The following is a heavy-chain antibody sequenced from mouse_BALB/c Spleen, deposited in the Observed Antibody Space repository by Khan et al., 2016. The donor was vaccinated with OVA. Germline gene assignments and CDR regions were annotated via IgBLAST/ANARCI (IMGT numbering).Heavy chain of an antibody. D-gene: IGHD2-3*01. V-gene: IGHV5-12*02. J-gene: IGHJ3*01. CDR2: ISNRGTTT. CDR1: GFTFTDYY. CDR3: AREGDDGGLAY. Sequence: EVELVESGGGFMQPGGSLKLSCATSGFTFTDYYMYWVRQTPEKRLEWVAHISNRGTTTYYSDTLRGRFTISRDNAKNTLYLQMSRLKAEDTARDYCAREGDDGGLAYWGQGTLVTVSA.